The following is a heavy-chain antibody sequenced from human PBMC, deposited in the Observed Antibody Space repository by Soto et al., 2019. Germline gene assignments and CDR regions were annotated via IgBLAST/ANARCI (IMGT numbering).Heavy chain of an antibody. CDR3: ARGRRNRNYVLLREKWFDP. J-gene: IGHJ5*02. CDR2: INHSGST. Sequence: SETLSLTCAVYGGSFSDYYCSWIRQSPGKGLEWIGEINHSGSTNYNPSFKSRITIVVDPSKNQFSLHLTSETAADTAVYYCARGRRNRNYVLLREKWFDPWGQGDLVTVCS. V-gene: IGHV4-34*01. D-gene: IGHD3-16*01. CDR1: GGSFSDYY.